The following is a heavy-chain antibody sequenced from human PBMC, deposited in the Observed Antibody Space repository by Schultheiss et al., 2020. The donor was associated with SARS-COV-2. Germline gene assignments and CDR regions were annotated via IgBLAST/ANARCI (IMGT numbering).Heavy chain of an antibody. D-gene: IGHD1-14*01. CDR1: GGSISSYY. V-gene: IGHV4-4*07. Sequence: SETLSLTCTVSGGSISSYYWSWIRQPPGKGLEWIGRIYTSGSTNYNPSLKSRVTISVDTSKNQFSLKLSSVTAADTAVYYCARGREATTYGMDVWGQGTLVTVSS. CDR3: ARGREATTYGMDV. CDR2: IYTSGST. J-gene: IGHJ6*02.